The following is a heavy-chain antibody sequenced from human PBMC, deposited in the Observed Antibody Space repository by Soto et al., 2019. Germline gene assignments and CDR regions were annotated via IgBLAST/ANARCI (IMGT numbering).Heavy chain of an antibody. J-gene: IGHJ6*02. CDR1: GGTFSTYS. Sequence: QVQLVQSGAEVKKPGSSVKVSCKASGGTFSTYSISWVRQAPGQGLEWMGESLPIFGTSHYAQNFQGRVTITADESTSTVYMELSSPRSDATAVYYCARWGRYPKSSCYYGMDVWGQGTTVTVSS. V-gene: IGHV1-69*01. CDR2: SLPIFGTS. CDR3: ARWGRYPKSSCYYGMDV. D-gene: IGHD1-20*01.